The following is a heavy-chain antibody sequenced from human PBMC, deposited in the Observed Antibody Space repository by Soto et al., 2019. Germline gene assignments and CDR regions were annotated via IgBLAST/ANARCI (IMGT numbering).Heavy chain of an antibody. V-gene: IGHV1-69*13. CDR1: GGTFSSYA. CDR2: IIPIFGTA. J-gene: IGHJ5*02. Sequence: SVKVSCKASGGTFSSYAISWVRQAPGQGLEWMGGIIPIFGTANYAQKFQGRVTITADESTSTAYMELSSLRSEDTAVYYCANKYSGSWPRSEIDPFDPWGQGTLVTVSS. D-gene: IGHD6-13*01. CDR3: ANKYSGSWPRSEIDPFDP.